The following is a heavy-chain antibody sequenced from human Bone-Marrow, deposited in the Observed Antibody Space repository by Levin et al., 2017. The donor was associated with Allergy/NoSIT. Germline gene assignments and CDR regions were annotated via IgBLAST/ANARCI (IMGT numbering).Heavy chain of an antibody. J-gene: IGHJ4*02. Sequence: SETLSLTCSVSGDSVSNNNYYWAWIRQSPGKGLEWIGSIHYTGITFYNPSVKSRVTMSVDTSRNQFSLNVTSMTAADTAIYFCARPRSGWYVFDFWGQGTLVTVSS. CDR3: ARPRSGWYVFDF. V-gene: IGHV4-39*01. D-gene: IGHD6-19*01. CDR1: GDSVSNNNYY. CDR2: IHYTGIT.